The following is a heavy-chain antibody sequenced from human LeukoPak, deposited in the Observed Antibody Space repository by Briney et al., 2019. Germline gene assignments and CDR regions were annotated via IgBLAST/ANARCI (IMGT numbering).Heavy chain of an antibody. Sequence: PSQTLSLTCAISGDSVSSNSAAWNWIRQSPSRGLEWLGRTYYRSKWYNEYAVSVKSRITINPDTSKNQFSLQLNSVTPEDTAVYYCARGGWELLSHYWYFDLWGRGILVTVSS. CDR1: GDSVSSNSAA. V-gene: IGHV6-1*01. J-gene: IGHJ2*01. CDR2: TYYRSKWYN. CDR3: ARGGWELLSHYWYFDL. D-gene: IGHD1-26*01.